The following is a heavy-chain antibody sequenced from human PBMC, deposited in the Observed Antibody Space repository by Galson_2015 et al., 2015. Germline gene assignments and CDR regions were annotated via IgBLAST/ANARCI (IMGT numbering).Heavy chain of an antibody. J-gene: IGHJ6*02. CDR1: GYTFTSYA. CDR2: IIPILGIA. CDR3: ARVLVTTPGYYYYGMDV. V-gene: IGHV1-69*04. Sequence: SVKVSCKASGYTFTSYAMHWVRQAPGQGLEWMGRIIPILGIANYAQKFQGRVTITADKSTSTAYMELSSLRSEDTAVYYCARVLVTTPGYYYYGMDVWGQGTTVTVSS. D-gene: IGHD4-17*01.